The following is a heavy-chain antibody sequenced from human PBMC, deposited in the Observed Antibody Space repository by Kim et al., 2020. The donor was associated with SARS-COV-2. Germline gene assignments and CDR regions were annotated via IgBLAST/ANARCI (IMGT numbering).Heavy chain of an antibody. CDR3: ARLRRVRGVIGYYYYGMDV. D-gene: IGHD3-10*01. J-gene: IGHJ6*02. Sequence: GESLKISCKGSGYSFTSYWISWVRQMPGKGLEWMGRIDPSDSYTNYSPSFQGHVTISADKSISTAYLQWSSLKASDTAMYYCARLRRVRGVIGYYYYGMDVWGQGTTVTVSS. CDR1: GYSFTSYW. CDR2: IDPSDSYT. V-gene: IGHV5-10-1*01.